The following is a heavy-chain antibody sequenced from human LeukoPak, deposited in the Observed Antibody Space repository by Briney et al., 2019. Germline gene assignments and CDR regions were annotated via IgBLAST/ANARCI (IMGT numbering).Heavy chain of an antibody. CDR2: LSHSGST. Sequence: SETLSLTCAVSGYSISSSYYYWGWIRQPPGKGLEWIGTLSHSGSTNFNPSLKSRVIISVDTSKNQFSRNLTSVAAADTAVYYCARRWTYFDYWGQGTLVTVSS. CDR3: ARRWTYFDY. CDR1: GYSISSSYYY. V-gene: IGHV4-38-2*01. J-gene: IGHJ4*02. D-gene: IGHD1-1*01.